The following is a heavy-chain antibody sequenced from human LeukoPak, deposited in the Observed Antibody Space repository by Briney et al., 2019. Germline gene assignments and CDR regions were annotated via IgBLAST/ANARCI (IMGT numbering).Heavy chain of an antibody. CDR3: AKDLQTWPRFPDY. CDR1: GFTFSDYA. J-gene: IGHJ4*02. D-gene: IGHD5-12*01. CDR2: INDNGSTR. Sequence: GGSLRLSCGASGFTFSDYARVRQAPGKGLEWVSGINDNGSTRFYAASVKGRFTSSRDNPKNTLYLQMNGLRVEDTAVYYCAKDLQTWPRFPDYWGQGTLVTVSS. V-gene: IGHV3-23*01.